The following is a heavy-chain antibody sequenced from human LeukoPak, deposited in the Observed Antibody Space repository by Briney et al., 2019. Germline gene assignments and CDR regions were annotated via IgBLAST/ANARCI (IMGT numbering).Heavy chain of an antibody. D-gene: IGHD3-22*01. CDR2: VFHSGST. J-gene: IGHJ4*02. V-gene: IGHV4-59*08. Sequence: PSETLSLTCTVSGGSISSYYWSWIRQPPGKGLEWIGYVFHSGSTNYNPSLKSRVAISVDTSKNQFSLKLTSVTAADTAVYYCARDSSGYYRIDYWGQGTLVTVSS. CDR1: GGSISSYY. CDR3: ARDSSGYYRIDY.